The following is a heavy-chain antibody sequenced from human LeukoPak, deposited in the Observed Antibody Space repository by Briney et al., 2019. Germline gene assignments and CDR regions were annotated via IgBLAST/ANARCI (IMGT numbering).Heavy chain of an antibody. V-gene: IGHV1-18*04. CDR2: ISVHSGKT. Sequence: ASVKVSCKASGFTFTSYGISWVRQAPGQGLEWMGWISVHSGKTDYSENLQDRVTMTTDTSTSTAYMELRSLRSDDTAIYYCARDVNDNIGSSDYWGQGTLVTVSS. CDR3: ARDVNDNIGSSDY. J-gene: IGHJ4*02. D-gene: IGHD3-22*01. CDR1: GFTFTSYG.